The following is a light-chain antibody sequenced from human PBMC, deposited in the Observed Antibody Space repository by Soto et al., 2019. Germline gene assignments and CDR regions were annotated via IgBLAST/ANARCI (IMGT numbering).Light chain of an antibody. CDR1: SSDVGGYNY. CDR3: CSYAASNNFYFV. Sequence: QSALTQPPSASGSPGQSVTISCTGTSSDVGGYNYLPWYQQYPGRAPKLMIYEVTKRPSGVPDRFSGSKSGNTSTLTVSGLQGEDEADYYSCSYAASNNFYFVFGGGSKLTV. V-gene: IGLV2-8*01. CDR2: EVT. J-gene: IGLJ3*02.